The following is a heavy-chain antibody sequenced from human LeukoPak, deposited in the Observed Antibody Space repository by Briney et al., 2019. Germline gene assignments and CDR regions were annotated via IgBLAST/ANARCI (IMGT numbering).Heavy chain of an antibody. Sequence: PGGPLRLSCAASGFTFSSYSMNWVRQAPGKGLEWVSSISSSSSYIYYADSVKGRFTISRDNAKNSLYLQMNSLRAEDTAVYYCARDAGSGRLLPYWGQGTLVTVSS. D-gene: IGHD3-10*01. J-gene: IGHJ4*02. CDR2: ISSSSSYI. CDR3: ARDAGSGRLLPY. V-gene: IGHV3-21*01. CDR1: GFTFSSYS.